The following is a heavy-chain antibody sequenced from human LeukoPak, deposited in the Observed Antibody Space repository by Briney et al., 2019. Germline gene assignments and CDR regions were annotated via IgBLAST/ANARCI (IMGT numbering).Heavy chain of an antibody. V-gene: IGHV1-24*01. CDR2: FDPEGGET. D-gene: IGHD2-2*01. CDR1: GYSLTELS. Sequence: GASVKVSCKISGYSLTELSMHWVRQTPGKGLEWMGGFDPEGGETIYAQKFQGRVTMTEDTSTDTAYMELSSLRSEDTAVYYCAIRLRVVSAASSATTRRFRPETRRLTNNWFDPWGQGTLVTVSS. J-gene: IGHJ5*02. CDR3: AIRLRVVSAASSATTRRFRPETRRLTNNWFDP.